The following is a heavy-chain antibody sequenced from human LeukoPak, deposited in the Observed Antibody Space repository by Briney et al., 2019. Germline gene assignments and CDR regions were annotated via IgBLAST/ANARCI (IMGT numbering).Heavy chain of an antibody. CDR3: ARAPYTTGRGRYFDS. CDR2: INHDGSSI. CDR1: GFTFSYYW. V-gene: IGHV3-74*01. Sequence: GGSLRPSCSASGFTFSYYWMHWVRQAPGKGLVWVSRINHDGSSIIYADSVKGRFTISRDNAKNTLYLQMNSLRDDDTAVYYCARAPYTTGRGRYFDSWGQ. J-gene: IGHJ4*02. D-gene: IGHD2/OR15-2a*01.